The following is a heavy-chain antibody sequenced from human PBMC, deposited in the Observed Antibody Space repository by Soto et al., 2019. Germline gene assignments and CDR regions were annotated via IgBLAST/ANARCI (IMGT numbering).Heavy chain of an antibody. CDR1: GFNVGAFA. CDR2: ISVSDAFI. J-gene: IGHJ4*02. CDR3: TRETVAGITGLDY. V-gene: IGHV3-23*01. Sequence: GGSLRLSCAASGFNVGAFAVNWVRQAPGKGLEWVSGISVSDAFIYYADSVRGRFSISRDASENILYLQMNSLRVDDTALYYCTRETVAGITGLDYWGQGTQVTVSS. D-gene: IGHD1-20*01.